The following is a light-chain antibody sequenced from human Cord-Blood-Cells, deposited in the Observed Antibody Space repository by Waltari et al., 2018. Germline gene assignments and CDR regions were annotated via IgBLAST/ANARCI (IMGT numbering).Light chain of an antibody. V-gene: IGLV1-47*01. CDR3: AAWDDSLWV. Sequence: QSVLTQPPSASGTPGQRVTISCSGSSSNIGSNYVYWYQQLPGKAPKLLIYRNNQRPSGVPDRFSGSKSGTSASLAISGLRSEDEADYYCAAWDDSLWVFGGGTKLTVL. J-gene: IGLJ3*02. CDR2: RNN. CDR1: SSNIGSNY.